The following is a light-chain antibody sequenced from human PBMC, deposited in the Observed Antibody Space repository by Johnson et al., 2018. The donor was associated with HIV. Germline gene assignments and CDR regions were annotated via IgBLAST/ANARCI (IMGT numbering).Light chain of an antibody. CDR1: SSNIGNNY. Sequence: QSVLSQPPSVSAAPGQKVTISCSGSSSNIGNNYVSWYQQLPRTAPKLLIYDNNKRPSGIPDRFSGSKSGTSATLGITGLQTGDEADYYCGTWDSSLSAHNYCVGTGTKVTVL. J-gene: IGLJ1*01. CDR2: DNN. V-gene: IGLV1-51*01. CDR3: GTWDSSLSAHNYC.